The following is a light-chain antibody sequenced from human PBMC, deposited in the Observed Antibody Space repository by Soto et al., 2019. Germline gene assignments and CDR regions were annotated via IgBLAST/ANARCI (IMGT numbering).Light chain of an antibody. J-gene: IGKJ3*01. CDR1: QSVSSY. CDR2: NAS. V-gene: IGKV3-11*01. Sequence: EIVLTQSPATLSLSPGERATLSCRASQSVSSYLACYQQKPGQAPRLLIYNASNRATGIPAWFSGSGSGTDLTLTISSLEPEGFAVDYCQQCSNLIFTFGPGTKVDIK. CDR3: QQCSNLIFT.